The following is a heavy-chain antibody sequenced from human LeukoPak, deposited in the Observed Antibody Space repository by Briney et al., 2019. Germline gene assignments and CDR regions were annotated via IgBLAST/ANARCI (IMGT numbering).Heavy chain of an antibody. V-gene: IGHV4-59*01. D-gene: IGHD6-13*01. CDR1: GGSISSYY. J-gene: IGHJ4*02. CDR2: ISYSGST. Sequence: SETLSLTCTVSGGSISSYYWSWIRQPPGRGLEWIGYISYSGSTNYNPSLKSRVTMSIDTSKNQFSLKLSSVTAADTAVYYCARHAPAAAGADFDYWGQGTLVTVSS. CDR3: ARHAPAAAGADFDY.